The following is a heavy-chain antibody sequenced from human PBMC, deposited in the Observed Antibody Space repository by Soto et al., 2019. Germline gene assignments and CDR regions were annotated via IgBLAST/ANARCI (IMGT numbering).Heavy chain of an antibody. D-gene: IGHD3-3*01. J-gene: IGHJ4*02. CDR1: GFTFRSYG. CDR3: ARSTLEWLLVFDF. CDR2: LWPDGSHE. V-gene: IGHV3-33*01. Sequence: QVELVESGGGVVQPGRSLRLSCEASGFTFRSYGMSWVRQAPGKGLEWVAVLWPDGSHETYADSVKGRFTISRDNSKNTVFLQINSLRAEDTAVYYCARSTLEWLLVFDFWGQGTQVTVSS.